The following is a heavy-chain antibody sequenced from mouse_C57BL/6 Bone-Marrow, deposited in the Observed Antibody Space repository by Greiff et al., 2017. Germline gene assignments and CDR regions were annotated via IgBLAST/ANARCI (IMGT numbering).Heavy chain of an antibody. V-gene: IGHV2-9*01. D-gene: IGHD2-2*01. CDR3: SKHDGGYNSYAMDY. CDR2: IWGGGSR. CDR1: GFSLTSYG. J-gene: IGHJ4*01. Sequence: VQLQQSGPGLVAPSQSLSITCTVSGFSLTSYGVDWVRQPPGKGLEWLGVIWGGGSRNYNSAHMSRMSISTDNSKCPVFLTMTRLQTDDTAMYDCSKHDGGYNSYAMDYWGQGTSVTVSS.